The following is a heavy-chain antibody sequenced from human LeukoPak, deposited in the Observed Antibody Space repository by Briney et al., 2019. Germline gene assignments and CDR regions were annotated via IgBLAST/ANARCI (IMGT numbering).Heavy chain of an antibody. V-gene: IGHV1-69*04. D-gene: IGHD3-3*01. CDR3: ARGIRNDFWSGYYTTPVDDAFDI. J-gene: IGHJ3*02. Sequence: SVKVSCKASGGTFSSYAISWVRQAPGQGLEWVGRIIPILGIANYAQKFQGRVTITTDESTSTAYMELSSLRSEDTAVYYCARGIRNDFWSGYYTTPVDDAFDIWGQGTMVTVSS. CDR2: IIPILGIA. CDR1: GGTFSSYA.